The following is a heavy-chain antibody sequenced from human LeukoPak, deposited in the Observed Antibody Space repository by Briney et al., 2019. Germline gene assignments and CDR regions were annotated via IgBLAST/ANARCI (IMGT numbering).Heavy chain of an antibody. Sequence: GGSLRVSCAAPGVTLSNNYLTWVRQAPGKGLEWLSIIYSAGPTDYSDSVKGRFPNSRDNANNSLYLQMNSLRAEDTAVYYCARDWNYIHYYYYMDVWGKGTTVTVSS. V-gene: IGHV3-53*01. CDR1: GVTLSNNY. D-gene: IGHD1-7*01. J-gene: IGHJ6*03. CDR3: ARDWNYIHYYYYMDV. CDR2: IYSAGPT.